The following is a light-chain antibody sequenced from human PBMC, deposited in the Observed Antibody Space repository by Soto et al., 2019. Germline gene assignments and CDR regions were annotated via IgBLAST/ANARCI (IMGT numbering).Light chain of an antibody. Sequence: EIVLTQSPPTLSLSPGESATLSCRASQSVSSYVSWYQQKPGQAPRLVIYDASNRATGIPPRFSGSGSGTDFTPTISSLEPEDFAVYYCQQRINWPPMFTFGQGTQLEIK. CDR2: DAS. CDR3: QQRINWPPMFT. V-gene: IGKV3-11*01. CDR1: QSVSSY. J-gene: IGKJ2*01.